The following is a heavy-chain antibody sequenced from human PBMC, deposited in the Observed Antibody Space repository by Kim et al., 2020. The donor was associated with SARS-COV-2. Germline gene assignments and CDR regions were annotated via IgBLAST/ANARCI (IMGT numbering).Heavy chain of an antibody. J-gene: IGHJ4*02. D-gene: IGHD5-18*01. CDR2: K. V-gene: IGHV3-33*01. Sequence: KFYVDSVKGRFTISRDNSKNMLYLQMNSLRPDDTAIYYCVSAGIQLGYDYWGQGTLVTVSS. CDR3: VSAGIQLGYDY.